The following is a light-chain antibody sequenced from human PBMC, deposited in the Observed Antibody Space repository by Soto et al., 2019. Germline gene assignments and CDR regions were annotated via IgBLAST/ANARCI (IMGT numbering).Light chain of an antibody. CDR3: QQYGSSPRT. V-gene: IGKV3-20*01. J-gene: IGKJ1*01. CDR1: QSVSSSS. CDR2: GAS. Sequence: EIVLTQSPGTLSLSPGERATLSCRASQSVSSSSLAWYQQKPGRAPSLLIYGASSRATGVPERFSGSGSRTDFTLTIRRLKPEDFAVYYCQQYGSSPRTFGQGTKVEIK.